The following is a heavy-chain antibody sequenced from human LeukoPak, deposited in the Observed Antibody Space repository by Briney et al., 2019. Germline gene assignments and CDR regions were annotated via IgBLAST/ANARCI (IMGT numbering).Heavy chain of an antibody. J-gene: IGHJ4*02. D-gene: IGHD6-13*01. V-gene: IGHV3-21*01. CDR2: IGSSSSYI. Sequence: GGSLRLSCAASGFTFSSYRMNCVRQAPGKGLEWVSSIGSSSSYIYYADSVKGRFTISRDNAKNSLYLQMNSLRAEDTAVYYCARVAAAGIGEDYWGQGTLVTVSS. CDR1: GFTFSSYR. CDR3: ARVAAAGIGEDY.